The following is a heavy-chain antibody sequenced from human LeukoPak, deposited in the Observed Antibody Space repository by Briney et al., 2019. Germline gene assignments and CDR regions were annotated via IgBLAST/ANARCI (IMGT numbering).Heavy chain of an antibody. CDR2: IYYSGST. D-gene: IGHD3-22*01. CDR3: ARGLGYYDSSGYSLLYGMDV. J-gene: IGHJ6*02. CDR1: GGSISSYY. Sequence: PSETLSLTCTVSGGSISSYYWSWIRQPPGKGLEWIGYIYYSGSTNYNPSLKSRVTISVDTSKNQFSLKLSSMTAADTAVYYCARGLGYYDSSGYSLLYGMDVWGQGTTVTVSS. V-gene: IGHV4-59*01.